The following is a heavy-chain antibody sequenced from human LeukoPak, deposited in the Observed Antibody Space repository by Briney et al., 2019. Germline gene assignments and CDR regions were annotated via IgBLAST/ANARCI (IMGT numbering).Heavy chain of an antibody. CDR3: ARGYGDIDY. D-gene: IGHD4-17*01. CDR2: ISSSTSNI. Sequence: PGGSQRLSCAASGFTFSSYSMNWVRQAPGNGLEWVSYISSSTSNIYYADSVKGRFTISRDNAKNPLYLQMNSLRVEDTAVYYCARGYGDIDYWGQGTLVTVSS. J-gene: IGHJ4*02. CDR1: GFTFSSYS. V-gene: IGHV3-48*01.